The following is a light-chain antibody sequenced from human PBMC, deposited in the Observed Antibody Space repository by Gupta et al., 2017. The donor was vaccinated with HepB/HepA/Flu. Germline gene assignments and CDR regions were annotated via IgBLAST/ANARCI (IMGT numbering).Light chain of an antibody. V-gene: IGLV3-1*01. CDR2: KDS. J-gene: IGLJ2*01. CDR3: QSGDSSNVV. CDR1: KLGDKY. Sequence: SSALPLPPSVSVSPGQTASITCSGDKLGDKYACWYQQKPGQSPVLVIYKDSKRPAGFPERFSGSNSGNTATLTISGTQARDEADYYWQSGDSSNVVFGGGTKLTVL.